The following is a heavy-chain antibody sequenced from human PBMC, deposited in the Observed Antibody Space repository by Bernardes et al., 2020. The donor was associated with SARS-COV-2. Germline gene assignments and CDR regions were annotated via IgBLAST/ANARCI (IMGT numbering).Heavy chain of an antibody. CDR3: ANVDSGDY. J-gene: IGHJ4*02. CDR1: GFTFGDYG. Sequence: GGSLRLSCTISGFTFGDYGMSWFRQAPGTGLEWIGFIRSKAYGETTEYAASVKGRFTMARDDSKSTAYLQMNSLKIEDTAVYYCANVDSGDYWGQGTLVTVSS. D-gene: IGHD1-26*01. CDR2: IRSKAYGETT. V-gene: IGHV3-49*03.